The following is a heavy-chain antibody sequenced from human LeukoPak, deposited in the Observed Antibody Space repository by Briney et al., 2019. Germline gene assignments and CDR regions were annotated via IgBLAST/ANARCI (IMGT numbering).Heavy chain of an antibody. CDR3: ARDSVVVEVASTRGPGY. CDR1: GFTFSSYG. Sequence: PGRSLRLSCAASGFTFSSYGMHWVRQAPGKGLEWVSAISGSGGSTYYADSVKGRFTISRDNSKNTLYLQMNSLSAEDTAVYYCARDSVVVEVASTRGPGYWGQGTLVTVSS. J-gene: IGHJ4*02. V-gene: IGHV3-23*01. CDR2: ISGSGGST. D-gene: IGHD2-15*01.